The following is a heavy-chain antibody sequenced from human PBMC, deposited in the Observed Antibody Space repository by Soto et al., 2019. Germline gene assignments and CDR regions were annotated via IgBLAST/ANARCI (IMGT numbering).Heavy chain of an antibody. CDR2: INAGNGNT. CDR3: ARSAVSPFGGLIGPFDY. Sequence: QVQLVQSGAEEKTPGASVKVSCKASGYTFTDYAIHWVRQAPGQRLEWMGWINAGNGNTKSSQKFQGRVTITRDTSASTAYMEVCSLRSEDTAVYYCARSAVSPFGGLIGPFDYCGQGNLVTVSS. J-gene: IGHJ4*02. V-gene: IGHV1-3*05. CDR1: GYTFTDYA. D-gene: IGHD3-16*02.